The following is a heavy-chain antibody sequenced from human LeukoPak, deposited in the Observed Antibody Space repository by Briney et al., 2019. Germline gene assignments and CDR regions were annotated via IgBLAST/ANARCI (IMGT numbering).Heavy chain of an antibody. J-gene: IGHJ6*02. CDR3: ARGGPRYYYGMDV. CDR2: IIPIFGTA. CDR1: GGTFSCYA. Sequence: ASVKVSCKASGGTFSCYAVSWVRQAPAQGLEWMGGIIPIFGTANYAQTFQGRVTITTDKSTSTAYMELSSLRSEDTAVYYCARGGPRYYYGMDVWGQGTTVTVSS. V-gene: IGHV1-69*05.